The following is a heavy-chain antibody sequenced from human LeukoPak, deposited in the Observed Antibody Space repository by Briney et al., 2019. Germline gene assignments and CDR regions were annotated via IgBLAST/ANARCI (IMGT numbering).Heavy chain of an antibody. CDR2: ISDTGATT. D-gene: IGHD2-15*01. V-gene: IGHV3-23*01. CDR1: GFSFSTYS. J-gene: IGHJ4*02. CDR3: APRVVGSAPFDY. Sequence: GGSLRLSCAASGFSFSTYSMSWVRQAPGKGLEWVSVISDTGATTFYADSVKGRFTISRDNSNNTLYLQMNNLRAEDTAVYYCAPRVVGSAPFDYWGQGTLVTVSS.